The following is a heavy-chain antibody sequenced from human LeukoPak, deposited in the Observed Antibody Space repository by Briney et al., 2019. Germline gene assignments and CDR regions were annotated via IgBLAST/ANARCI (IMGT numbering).Heavy chain of an antibody. CDR3: ARRRYPGYSSGLFDY. Sequence: PSETLSLTCTVSGGSISTGTYYWGWIRQPPGKGLECIGSIYYRGSTYYNPSLKCRVTISVDTSNNQFSLNLSSVTAADTAVYYCARRRYPGYSSGLFDYWGQGTLVTVSS. CDR2: IYYRGST. V-gene: IGHV4-39*01. CDR1: GGSISTGTYY. J-gene: IGHJ4*02. D-gene: IGHD6-19*01.